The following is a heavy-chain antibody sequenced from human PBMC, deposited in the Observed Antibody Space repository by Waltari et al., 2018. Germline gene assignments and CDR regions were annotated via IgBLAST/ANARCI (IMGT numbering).Heavy chain of an antibody. CDR3: AREIYGGNSRPFDY. D-gene: IGHD2-21*02. CDR2: IYYSGST. J-gene: IGHJ4*02. V-gene: IGHV4-59*01. Sequence: QVQLQESGPGLVQPSATLSLTCTVSGGSISSYYWHWIQQPPGQGLEWIGCIYYSGSTFYNQALKSRVTISVDTSKNQISLKLTAVTAADTALYFCAREIYGGNSRPFDYWGQGTLVTVSA. CDR1: GGSISSYY.